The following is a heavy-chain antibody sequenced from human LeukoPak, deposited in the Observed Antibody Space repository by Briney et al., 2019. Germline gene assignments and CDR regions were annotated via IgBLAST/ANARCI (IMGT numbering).Heavy chain of an antibody. Sequence: PGGSLRLSCAASGFTFSSYSMNWVRQAPGEGLEWVSSISSSSSYIYYADSVKGRFTISRDNAKNSLYLQMNSLRAEDTAVYYCARDTGFGLDYWGQGTLVTVSS. CDR2: ISSSSSYI. D-gene: IGHD3-16*01. CDR3: ARDTGFGLDY. CDR1: GFTFSSYS. V-gene: IGHV3-21*01. J-gene: IGHJ4*02.